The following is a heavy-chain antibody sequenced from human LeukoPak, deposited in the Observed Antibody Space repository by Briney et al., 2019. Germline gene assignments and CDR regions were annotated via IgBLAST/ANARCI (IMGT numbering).Heavy chain of an antibody. CDR1: GFTFSSYA. D-gene: IGHD2-2*01. CDR2: ISGSGGST. Sequence: GGSLRLSCAASGFTFSSYAMSWVRQAPGKGLKWVSAISGSGGSTYYADSVKGRFTISRDNSKNTLYLQMNSLRAEDTAVYYCAKDPGVVVSAPDYWGQGTLVTVSS. CDR3: AKDPGVVVSAPDY. J-gene: IGHJ4*02. V-gene: IGHV3-23*01.